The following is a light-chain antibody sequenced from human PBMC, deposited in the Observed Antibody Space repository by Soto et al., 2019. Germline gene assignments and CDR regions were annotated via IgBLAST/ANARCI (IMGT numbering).Light chain of an antibody. Sequence: QSALTQPAFVSGSPGQSITISCTGTSSDVGTYNLVSWYQHHPGKAPKLMIYDVSNRPSGVSNRFSGSKSGNTASLTISGLQAEDEADYYCSSYTSSNFWVFGGGTKVTVL. V-gene: IGLV2-14*02. CDR2: DVS. CDR1: SSDVGTYNL. CDR3: SSYTSSNFWV. J-gene: IGLJ3*02.